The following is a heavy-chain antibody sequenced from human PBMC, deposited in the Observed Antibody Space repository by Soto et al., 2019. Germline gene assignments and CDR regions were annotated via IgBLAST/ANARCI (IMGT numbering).Heavy chain of an antibody. V-gene: IGHV3-66*01. D-gene: IGHD3-10*01. CDR2: IHRGGST. CDR1: GFTVGNNY. Sequence: EVHLVESGGGLVQPGGSLRLSCAASGFTVGNNYMSWVRQAPGKGLEWVSIIHRGGSTSYADSVKGRFTISRDSPKNILYLQINGLTADDTAVYYCARSANTYGSPFDYWGQGALVTVSS. J-gene: IGHJ4*02. CDR3: ARSANTYGSPFDY.